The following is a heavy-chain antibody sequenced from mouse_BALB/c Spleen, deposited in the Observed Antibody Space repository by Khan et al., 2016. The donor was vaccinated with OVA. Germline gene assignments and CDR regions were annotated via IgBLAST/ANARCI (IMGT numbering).Heavy chain of an antibody. J-gene: IGHJ2*01. CDR3: TRIYRSDFDY. CDR2: INPHIGET. V-gene: IGHV1-20*02. CDR1: GYSFTGYF. D-gene: IGHD1-1*01. Sequence: EVMLVESGPELVRPGASVKISCTASGYSFTGYFMNWVMQSHGKSLEWIGRINPHIGETFYNQRFKDKATLTVDESSSTAHMELRSLASEDSAVYYCTRIYRSDFDYWGQGTTLTVSP.